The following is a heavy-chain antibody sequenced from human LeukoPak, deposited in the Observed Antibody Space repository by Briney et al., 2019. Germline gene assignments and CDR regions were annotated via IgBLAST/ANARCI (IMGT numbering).Heavy chain of an antibody. CDR3: ARSAWLRDAFDI. D-gene: IGHD5-12*01. J-gene: IGHJ3*02. Sequence: GGSLRLSCAASGFTFSSYAMNWVRQAPGKGLEWVSYISSSSSDIYYADSVKGRFTISRDNAKNSLYLQMNSLRAEDTAVYYCARSAWLRDAFDIWGQGTMVTVSS. CDR2: ISSSSSDI. V-gene: IGHV3-21*01. CDR1: GFTFSSYA.